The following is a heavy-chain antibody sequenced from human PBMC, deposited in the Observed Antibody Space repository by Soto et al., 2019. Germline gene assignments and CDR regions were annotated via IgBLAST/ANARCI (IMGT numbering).Heavy chain of an antibody. D-gene: IGHD6-13*01. Sequence: EVQLVESGGGLVQPGGSLRLSCAASGFTVSSNYMNWVRQAPGKGLEWVSIIYGAASTYYEDSVKGRFTISRDNSKNTLYLQMNGLRAEDTAVYYCARDGPSRSRYYFDYWGQGTLVTVSS. CDR2: IYGAAST. CDR3: ARDGPSRSRYYFDY. V-gene: IGHV3-66*01. CDR1: GFTVSSNY. J-gene: IGHJ4*02.